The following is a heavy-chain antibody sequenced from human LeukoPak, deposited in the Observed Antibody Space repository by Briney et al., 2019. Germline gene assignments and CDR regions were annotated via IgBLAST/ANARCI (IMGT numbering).Heavy chain of an antibody. J-gene: IGHJ5*02. CDR1: GGSISRDF. CDR3: ASGYGDYWFDP. V-gene: IGHV4-59*01. D-gene: IGHD4-17*01. CDR2: IYYTGST. Sequence: SETLSPTCTVSGGSISRDFWSWIRQPPGKGLEWIGYIYYTGSTNYNPSLKSRVTISIDTSKNHFPLRLSSVTAADTAVYYCASGYGDYWFDPWGQGTLVTVSS.